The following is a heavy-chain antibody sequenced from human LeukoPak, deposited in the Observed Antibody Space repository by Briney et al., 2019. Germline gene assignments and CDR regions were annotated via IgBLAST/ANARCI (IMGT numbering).Heavy chain of an antibody. CDR2: ISGSGGSR. J-gene: IGHJ4*01. Sequence: PGGSLRLSCAASGFTFSSYAMSWVRQAPGKGLEWVSAISGSGGSRNYADSVKGRFTISRDTSKNTLFLQMNSLRAEDTAVYYCAKSTIFGVGSPYYFDYWGHGTLVTVSS. D-gene: IGHD3-3*01. CDR1: GFTFSSYA. CDR3: AKSTIFGVGSPYYFDY. V-gene: IGHV3-23*01.